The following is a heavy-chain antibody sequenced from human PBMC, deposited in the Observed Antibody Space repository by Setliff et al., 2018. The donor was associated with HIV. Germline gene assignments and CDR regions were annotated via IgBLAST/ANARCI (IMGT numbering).Heavy chain of an antibody. D-gene: IGHD6-13*01. Sequence: ASVKVSCKASGYTFTRYDINWVRQATGQGLEWMGMITPRDGRTNYEQKFQGRVTMTRDTSTTTVYMELSSLRSEDTAVYYCARISQLLDYAMDVWGQGTTVTVSS. J-gene: IGHJ6*02. CDR2: ITPRDGRT. CDR1: GYTFTRYD. CDR3: ARISQLLDYAMDV. V-gene: IGHV1-46*01.